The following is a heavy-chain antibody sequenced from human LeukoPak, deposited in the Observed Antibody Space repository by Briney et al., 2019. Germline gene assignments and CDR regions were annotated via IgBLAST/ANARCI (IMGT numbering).Heavy chain of an antibody. V-gene: IGHV4-31*03. D-gene: IGHD4-17*01. CDR3: ARGSYGDYGEYYYYYGMDV. CDR1: GGSISSGGYY. CDR2: IYYSGST. J-gene: IGHJ6*02. Sequence: SETLSLTCTVSGGSISSGGYYWSWIRQHPGKGLEWIGYIYYSGSTYYNPSLKSRVTISVDTSKNQFSLKLSSVTAADTAVYYCARGSYGDYGEYYYYYGMDVWGQGTTVTVSS.